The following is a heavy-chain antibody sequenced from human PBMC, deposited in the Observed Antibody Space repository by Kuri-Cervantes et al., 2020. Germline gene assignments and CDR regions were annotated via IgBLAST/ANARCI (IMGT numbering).Heavy chain of an antibody. J-gene: IGHJ6*02. CDR1: GFTVSSNY. CDR3: ARDQDYYGSGRYYNGELYYYYYGMDV. V-gene: IGHV3-33*08. D-gene: IGHD3-10*01. Sequence: GESLKISCAASGFTVSSNYMSWVRQAPGKGLEWVAVIWYGGSNKNYADSVKGRFTISRDNAKNSLYLQMNSLRAEDTAVYYCARDQDYYGSGRYYNGELYYYYYGMDVWGQGTTVTVSS. CDR2: IWYGGSNK.